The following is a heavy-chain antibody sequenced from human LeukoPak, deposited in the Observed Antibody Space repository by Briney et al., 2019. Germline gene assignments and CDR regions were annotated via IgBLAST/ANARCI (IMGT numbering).Heavy chain of an antibody. CDR3: ARDPERYHFDY. D-gene: IGHD1-1*01. V-gene: IGHV3-33*01. Sequence: PGTSLRLSCATSGFTFSSSGVHWVRQAPGEGLEWVAVIWYDGNNKYYADSVVGRFTISRDNSKNTVYLQMNSLRAEDTAVYYCARDPERYHFDYWGQGTLVTVSS. CDR1: GFTFSSSG. J-gene: IGHJ4*02. CDR2: IWYDGNNK.